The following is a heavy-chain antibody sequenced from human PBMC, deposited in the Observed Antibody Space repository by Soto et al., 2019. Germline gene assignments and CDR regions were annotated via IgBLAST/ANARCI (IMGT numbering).Heavy chain of an antibody. CDR1: GGTFSSYA. V-gene: IGHV1-69*01. CDR2: IIPIFGTA. J-gene: IGHJ4*02. Sequence: QVQLVQSGAEVKKPGSSVKVSCKASGGTFSSYAISWVRQAPGQGREWMGGIIPIFGTANYAQKFQGRVTITADESTSTAYMELSSLRSEDTAVYYCARGPYYDILTGIPMGYWGQRTLVTVSS. D-gene: IGHD3-9*01. CDR3: ARGPYYDILTGIPMGY.